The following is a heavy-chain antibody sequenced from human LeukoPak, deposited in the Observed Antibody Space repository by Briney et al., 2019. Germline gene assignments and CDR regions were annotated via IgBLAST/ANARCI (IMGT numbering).Heavy chain of an antibody. CDR1: GFTVSSNY. V-gene: IGHV3-53*01. D-gene: IGHD5-24*01. Sequence: GGSLRLSCAASGFTVSSNYMSWVRQAPGKGLEWVSVIYSGGSTYYADSVKGRFTLSRDNSKNTLYLQMNSLRAEDTAVYYCARDFRGYYYGMDVWGQGTTVTVSS. J-gene: IGHJ6*02. CDR2: IYSGGST. CDR3: ARDFRGYYYGMDV.